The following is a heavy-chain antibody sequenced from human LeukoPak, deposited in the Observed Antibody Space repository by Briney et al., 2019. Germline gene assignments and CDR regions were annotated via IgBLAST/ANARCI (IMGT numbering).Heavy chain of an antibody. J-gene: IGHJ3*02. CDR1: GYTFTGYY. CDR3: ALRKSIAARHAFDI. CDR2: INPNSGGT. V-gene: IGHV1-2*02. D-gene: IGHD6-6*01. Sequence: ASVKVSCKASGYTFTGYYMHWVRQAPGQGLEWIGWINPNSGGTNYAQKLQGRVTMTRDTSISTAYMELSRLRSDDTAVYYCALRKSIAARHAFDIWGQGTMVTVSS.